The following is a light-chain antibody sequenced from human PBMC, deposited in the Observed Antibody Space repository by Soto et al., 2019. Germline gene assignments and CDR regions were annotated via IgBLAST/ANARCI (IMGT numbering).Light chain of an antibody. J-gene: IGLJ1*01. CDR2: GNI. CDR1: SSNIGAGYD. CDR3: QSYDSTMIARYV. Sequence: QSVLTQPPSVSGAPGQRVTISCTGSSSNIGAGYDVHWYQQRPGTAPKLLIFGNINRPSGVPDRFSGSKSGTSASLAITGLQAEDEGDYYCQSYDSTMIARYVFGNGTKVTV. V-gene: IGLV1-40*01.